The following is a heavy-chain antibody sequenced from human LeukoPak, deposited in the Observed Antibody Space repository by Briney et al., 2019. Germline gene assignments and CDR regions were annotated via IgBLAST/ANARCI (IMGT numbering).Heavy chain of an antibody. J-gene: IGHJ3*02. V-gene: IGHV4-59*08. CDR2: IYYSGST. CDR1: GGSISGYY. D-gene: IGHD3-16*01. CDR3: ARIGNYDYVWGSPNDAFDI. Sequence: SETLSLTCTVSGGSISGYYWSWIRQPPGKGLEWIGYIYYSGSTGYNPSLKSRVTISVDTSKNQFSLKLSSVTAADTALYYCARIGNYDYVWGSPNDAFDIWGQGTMVTVSS.